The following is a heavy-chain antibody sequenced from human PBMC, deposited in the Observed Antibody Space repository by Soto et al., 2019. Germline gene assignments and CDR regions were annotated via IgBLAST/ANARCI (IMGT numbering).Heavy chain of an antibody. J-gene: IGHJ4*02. D-gene: IGHD2-2*01. CDR1: GGSISSYY. CDR3: ARAPYCSSTSCPFDY. V-gene: IGHV4-59*01. CDR2: IYYSGST. Sequence: SETLSLTCTVSGGSISSYYWSWIRQPPGKGLEWIGYIYYSGSTNYNPSLKSRVTISVDTSKNQFSLKLSSVTAADTAVYYCARAPYCSSTSCPFDYWGQGTLVTVSS.